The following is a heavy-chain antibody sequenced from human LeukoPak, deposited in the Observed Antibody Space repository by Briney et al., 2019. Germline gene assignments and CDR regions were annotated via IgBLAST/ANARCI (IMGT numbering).Heavy chain of an antibody. V-gene: IGHV3-53*01. CDR3: AKEDTDSYDMLLIDY. Sequence: GGSLRLSCAASGFTVSSNFMTWVRQAPGKGLEWVSVIYSGGSTYYADSVKGRFTISRDNPKNTLYLQMNSLRAEDTAVYYCAKEDTDSYDMLLIDYWGQGTLVTVSS. CDR2: IYSGGST. J-gene: IGHJ4*02. CDR1: GFTVSSNF. D-gene: IGHD5-18*01.